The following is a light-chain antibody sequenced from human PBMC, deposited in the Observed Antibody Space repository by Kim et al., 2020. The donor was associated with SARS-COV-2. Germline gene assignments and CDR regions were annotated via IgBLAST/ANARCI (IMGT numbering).Light chain of an antibody. V-gene: IGLV3-1*01. CDR3: QAWDSSTVV. CDR2: RDS. Sequence: VSHGQTASITCSGDKLGDEYACWNQQKPSQSPGLVIYRDSKRPSGIPERFSGSNSGNTATLTIGGTQAMDEADYYCQAWDSSTVVFGGGTQLTVL. CDR1: KLGDEY. J-gene: IGLJ2*01.